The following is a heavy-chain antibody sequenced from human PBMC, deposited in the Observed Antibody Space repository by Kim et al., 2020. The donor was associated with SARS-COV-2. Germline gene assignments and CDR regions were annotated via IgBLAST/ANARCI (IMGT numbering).Heavy chain of an antibody. CDR3: ARLWTTLHKWYSSSSQLDY. CDR2: IYYSGST. V-gene: IGHV4-39*01. Sequence: SETLSLTCTVSGGSISSSSYYWGWIRQPPGKGLEWIGSIYYSGSTYYNPSLKSRVTISVDTSKNQFSLKLSSVTAADTAVYYCARLWTTLHKWYSSSSQLDYWGQGTLVTVSS. CDR1: GGSISSSSYY. D-gene: IGHD6-6*01. J-gene: IGHJ4*02.